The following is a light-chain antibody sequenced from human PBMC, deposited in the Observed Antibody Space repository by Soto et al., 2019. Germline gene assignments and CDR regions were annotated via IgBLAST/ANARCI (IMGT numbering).Light chain of an antibody. CDR3: SSYTTSSTYV. CDR1: SSDVGGYNY. CDR2: DVS. J-gene: IGLJ1*01. V-gene: IGLV2-14*03. Sequence: QSVLTQPASWSGFPGQSSTISCTGTSSDVGGYNYVSWYQQHPGKAPKLMIYDVSNRPSGVSNRFSGFKSGNTASLTISGLHAEDEADYYCSSYTTSSTYVFGTGTKVTVL.